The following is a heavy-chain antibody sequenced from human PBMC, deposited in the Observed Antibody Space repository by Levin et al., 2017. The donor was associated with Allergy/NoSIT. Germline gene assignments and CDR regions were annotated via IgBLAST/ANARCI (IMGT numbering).Heavy chain of an antibody. J-gene: IGHJ4*02. CDR1: GFTSGSYA. Sequence: RAGGSLRLSCAASGFTSGSYAMSWVRQAPGKGLEWVSGISGSGGGTYYADSVKGRFTISRDISKNKLYLLMNSLEPEDTALYYCAKVNAANGLLQRGYFDYWGQGTLVTVSS. CDR2: ISGSGGGT. V-gene: IGHV3-23*01. CDR3: AKVNAANGLLQRGYFDY. D-gene: IGHD3/OR15-3a*01.